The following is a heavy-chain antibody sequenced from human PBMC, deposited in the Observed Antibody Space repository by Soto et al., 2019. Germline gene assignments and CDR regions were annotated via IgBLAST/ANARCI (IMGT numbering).Heavy chain of an antibody. CDR2: ISGSGGST. D-gene: IGHD2-21*02. Sequence: PGGSLRLSCAASGFTFSSYAMSWVRQAPGKGLEWVSAISGSGGSTYYADSVKGRFTISRDDSKNTLYLQMNSLRAEDTAVYYCAKDLFSLFVVVTAIPGWGQGTLVTVSS. CDR1: GFTFSSYA. V-gene: IGHV3-23*01. CDR3: AKDLFSLFVVVTAIPG. J-gene: IGHJ4*02.